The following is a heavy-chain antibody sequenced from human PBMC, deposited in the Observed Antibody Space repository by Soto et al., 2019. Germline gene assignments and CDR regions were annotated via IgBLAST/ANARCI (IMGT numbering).Heavy chain of an antibody. CDR1: GGSVSSYY. CDR3: ARHSNRNYGLYYFDY. J-gene: IGHJ4*02. CDR2: IYYSGST. D-gene: IGHD4-4*01. Sequence: SETLSLTCTVSGGSVSSYYWSWIRQSPGKGLEWIGYIYYSGSTKYKPSLKGRVTISVDTSKNQFSLKVSSATAADTAAYYCARHSNRNYGLYYFDYWGLGALVTVSS. V-gene: IGHV4-59*08.